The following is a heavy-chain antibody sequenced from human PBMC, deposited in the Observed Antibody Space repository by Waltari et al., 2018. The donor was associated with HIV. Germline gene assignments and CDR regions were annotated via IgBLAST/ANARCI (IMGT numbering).Heavy chain of an antibody. CDR2: IWYDGTEK. J-gene: IGHJ5*02. CDR1: GFTFQSYG. CDR3: AKDANTFHEFGPNWLDP. Sequence: QVQLVESGGGVVQPGRSLRLSCAPSGFTFQSYGMHCVRQAPGKGLEWVAVIWYDGTEKYYVDSVKGRFVISRDNSKNTLYLQMNSLRPEDTAMYYCAKDANTFHEFGPNWLDPWGQGTLVSVSS. D-gene: IGHD3-10*01. V-gene: IGHV3-33*06.